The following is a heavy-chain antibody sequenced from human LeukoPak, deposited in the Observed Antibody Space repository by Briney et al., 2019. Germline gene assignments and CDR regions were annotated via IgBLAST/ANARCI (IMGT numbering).Heavy chain of an antibody. CDR3: ARRSYSSPFDY. J-gene: IGHJ4*02. CDR1: GGSISSYY. Sequence: SETLSLTCTVSGGSISSYYWSWIRQPPGRGLEWIGFISYSGSTNYNPSLKSRVSISVDTSKNQFSLKVSSVTAADTAVYFCARRSYSSPFDYWGQGTLVTVSS. CDR2: ISYSGST. D-gene: IGHD6-19*01. V-gene: IGHV4-59*08.